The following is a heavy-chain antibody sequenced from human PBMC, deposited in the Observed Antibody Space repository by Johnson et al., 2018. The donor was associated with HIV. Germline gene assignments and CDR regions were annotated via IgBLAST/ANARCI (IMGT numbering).Heavy chain of an antibody. CDR3: AGVRVGAFDI. V-gene: IGHV3-11*01. D-gene: IGHD1-26*01. CDR2: ISGGGSAI. CDR1: GFTFSDYY. Sequence: QVQLVESGGGVVQPGTSLRLSCAASGFTFSDYYMSWIRQAPGKGLEWISYISGGGSAIYYADSVKGRFTISRDNSKNTLYLQMNTLGAEDTAVYFCAGVRVGAFDIWGQGTMVTVSS. J-gene: IGHJ3*02.